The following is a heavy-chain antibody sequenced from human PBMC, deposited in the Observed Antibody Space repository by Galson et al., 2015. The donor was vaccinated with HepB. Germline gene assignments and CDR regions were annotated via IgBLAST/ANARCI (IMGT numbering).Heavy chain of an antibody. V-gene: IGHV3-48*01. Sequence: SLRLSCAASGFAFSRFSMNWVRQAPGNGLEWVSFISSSSSNIYYADSVKGRFTISIDNAKNSLYLQMNSLRAEDTAVYYCARDDLWGQGTLVTVSS. CDR1: GFAFSRFS. D-gene: IGHD3-3*01. CDR3: ARDDL. CDR2: ISSSSSNI. J-gene: IGHJ4*02.